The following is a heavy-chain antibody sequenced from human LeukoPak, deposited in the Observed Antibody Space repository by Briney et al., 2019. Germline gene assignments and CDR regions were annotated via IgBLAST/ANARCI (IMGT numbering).Heavy chain of an antibody. Sequence: ASVKVSCKAPGYTFTSNYIHWVRQAPGQGLEWMGMIYPRDASTSYAQKFQGRVTVTRDTSTSTVHMELSGLRSEDTAVYYCARDQEGFDYWGQGTLVTVSS. V-gene: IGHV1-46*01. CDR2: IYPRDAST. CDR3: ARDQEGFDY. CDR1: GYTFTSNY. J-gene: IGHJ4*02.